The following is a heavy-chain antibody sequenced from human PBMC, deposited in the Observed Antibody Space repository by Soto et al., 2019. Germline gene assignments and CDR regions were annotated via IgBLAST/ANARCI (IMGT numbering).Heavy chain of an antibody. V-gene: IGHV3-7*05. CDR2: INQDGSVK. Sequence: GGSLKLCCEINCFTFSSYWMSWVRQAPGKGLEWVAHINQDGSVKYYVDSVQGRFTISRDNAKKLLYLQMNSLRVDDTAVYYCPGWYLNNPWGQGT. CDR3: PGWYLNNP. D-gene: IGHD6-19*01. CDR1: CFTFSSYW. J-gene: IGHJ5*02.